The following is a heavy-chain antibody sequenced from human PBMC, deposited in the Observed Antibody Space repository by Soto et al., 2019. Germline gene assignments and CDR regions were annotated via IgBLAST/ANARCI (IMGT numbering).Heavy chain of an antibody. CDR2: IYYSGST. V-gene: IGHV4-59*01. Sequence: SETLSLTCTVSGGSISSYYWSWIRQPPGKGLEWIGYIYYSGSTNYNPSLKSRVTISVDTSKNQFSLKLSSVTAADTAVYYCARELRERPILQISYWFDPWGQGTLVTVSS. D-gene: IGHD3-16*02. CDR1: GGSISSYY. CDR3: ARELRERPILQISYWFDP. J-gene: IGHJ5*02.